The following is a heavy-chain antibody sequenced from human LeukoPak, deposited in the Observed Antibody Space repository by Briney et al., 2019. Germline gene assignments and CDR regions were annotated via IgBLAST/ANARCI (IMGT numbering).Heavy chain of an antibody. CDR1: GFTFSSYW. V-gene: IGHV3-7*01. CDR3: ARVFWSGSYYFDY. CDR2: IKQDGSEK. J-gene: IGHJ4*02. Sequence: GGSLRLSCAASGFTFSSYWMSWVSQAPGKGLEWVANIKQDGSEKYYVDSVKGRFTVSRDNAKNSLYLQMNSLRAEDTAVYYCARVFWSGSYYFDYWGQGTLVTVSS. D-gene: IGHD3-3*01.